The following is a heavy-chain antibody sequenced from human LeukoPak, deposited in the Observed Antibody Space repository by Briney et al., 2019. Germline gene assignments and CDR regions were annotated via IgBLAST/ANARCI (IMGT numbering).Heavy chain of an antibody. CDR3: ARVDPSGWWELLIMGY. D-gene: IGHD1-26*01. J-gene: IGHJ4*02. CDR1: GYTFTSYG. Sequence: ASVKVSCKASGYTFTSYGISWVRQAPGQGLEWMGWISAYNGNTNYAQKLQGRVTMTTDTSTSTAYMELRSLRPDDTAVYYCARVDPSGWWELLIMGYWGQGTLVTVSS. CDR2: ISAYNGNT. V-gene: IGHV1-18*01.